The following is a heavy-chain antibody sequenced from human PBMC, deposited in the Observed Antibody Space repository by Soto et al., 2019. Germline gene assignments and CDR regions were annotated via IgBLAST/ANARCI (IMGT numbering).Heavy chain of an antibody. J-gene: IGHJ5*02. CDR2: IIPIFGTA. V-gene: IGHV1-69*13. CDR1: GGTFSSYA. CDR3: ARMASAGTLNWFDP. D-gene: IGHD6-13*01. Sequence: VASVKVSCKASGGTFSSYAISWVRQAPGQGLEWMGGIIPIFGTANYAQKFQGRVTITADESTSTAYMELSSLRSEDTAVYYCARMASAGTLNWFDPWGQGTLVTVSS.